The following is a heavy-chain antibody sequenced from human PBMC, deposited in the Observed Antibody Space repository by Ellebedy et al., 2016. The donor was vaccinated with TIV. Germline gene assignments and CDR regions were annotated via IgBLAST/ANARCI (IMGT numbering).Heavy chain of an antibody. CDR1: GITFSQYW. D-gene: IGHD6-19*01. Sequence: GESLKISCAASGITFSQYWMNWVRQAQGKGLEWLANIIQDGTVPDYLDSLKGRFSISRDNAKNLLFLQMHSLRDDDTAMYYCAGGTGWIFDLWGRGTLVTVSS. CDR3: AGGTGWIFDL. CDR2: IIQDGTVP. J-gene: IGHJ2*01. V-gene: IGHV3-7*03.